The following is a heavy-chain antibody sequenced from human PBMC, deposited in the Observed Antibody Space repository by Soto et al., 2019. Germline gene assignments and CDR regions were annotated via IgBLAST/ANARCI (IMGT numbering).Heavy chain of an antibody. CDR3: ARIFNFWSVYYFSY. Sequence: QITLKESGPTLVKPTQTLTLTCTFSGFSLSTSGVAVGWIRQAPRKAPVWLAFIFWDDDKRYRTSLKNRLTVTKDTSKNPVVLTMTHMDPVDTATYYCARIFNFWSVYYFSYWGRGTLVTVS. V-gene: IGHV2-5*02. J-gene: IGHJ4*01. D-gene: IGHD3-3*01. CDR2: IFWDDDK. CDR1: GFSLSTSGVA.